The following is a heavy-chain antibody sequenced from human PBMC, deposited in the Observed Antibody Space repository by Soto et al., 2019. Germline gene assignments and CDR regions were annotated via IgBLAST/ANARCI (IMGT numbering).Heavy chain of an antibody. V-gene: IGHV1-2*02. J-gene: IGHJ5*02. CDR2: INPNSGDS. Sequence: QVQLVQSGAEVKKPGASVRVSCKASGYTFTGYYIHWLRQAPGQELEWMGWINPNSGDSKDAKKFQGRVTMTRDTSIGTAYMELTRLRSDDTAVYYCARVMTTVTTGELDPWGQGTLVTVSS. CDR1: GYTFTGYY. D-gene: IGHD4-17*01. CDR3: ARVMTTVTTGELDP.